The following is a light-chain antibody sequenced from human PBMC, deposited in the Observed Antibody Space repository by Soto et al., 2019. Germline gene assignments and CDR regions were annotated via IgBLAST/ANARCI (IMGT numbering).Light chain of an antibody. CDR2: AAS. J-gene: IGKJ4*01. CDR3: PKYDGAPLT. CDR1: QDINIY. V-gene: IGKV1-27*01. Sequence: DIQMTQSPSSLSASVGDRVTITCRAGQDINIYLAWYQQKPGKVPKLLISAASTLQSGVPSRFSVSGTGTDFTLTISSLQPEDVATYYCPKYDGAPLTSGGGTKVEIK.